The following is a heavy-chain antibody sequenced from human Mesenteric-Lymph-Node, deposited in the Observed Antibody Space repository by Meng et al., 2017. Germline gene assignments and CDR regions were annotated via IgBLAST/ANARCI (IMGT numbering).Heavy chain of an antibody. CDR3: AEGSGSYAVAY. D-gene: IGHD1-26*01. J-gene: IGHJ4*02. CDR2: ISSNSYYI. V-gene: IGHV3-21*01. Sequence: EVQLVESGGGLVKPGGSLRPSCAASGFTFSSYSMNWARQAPGKGLEWVSYISSNSYYISYADSVKGRFTISRDNAKNSVYLQMNSLRAEDTAVYYCAEGSGSYAVAYWGQGTLVTVSS. CDR1: GFTFSSYS.